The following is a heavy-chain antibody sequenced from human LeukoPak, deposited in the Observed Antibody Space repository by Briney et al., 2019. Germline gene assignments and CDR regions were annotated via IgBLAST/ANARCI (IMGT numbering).Heavy chain of an antibody. CDR3: ARDRGGKGSAIFY. D-gene: IGHD2-2*01. CDR2: INAYNGNT. J-gene: IGHJ4*02. CDR1: GYTFTNYG. V-gene: IGHV1-18*01. Sequence: ASVKVSCKASGYTFTNYGISWVRQAPGQGLEWMGWINAYNGNTDYAQNLQGRVTMTTDTSTSTAYMELRSLRFDDTAVYYCARDRGGKGSAIFYWGQGSLVTVSS.